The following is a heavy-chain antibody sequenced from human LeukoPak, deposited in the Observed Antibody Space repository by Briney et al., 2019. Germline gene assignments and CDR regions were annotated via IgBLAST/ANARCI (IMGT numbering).Heavy chain of an antibody. J-gene: IGHJ5*02. CDR1: GGSISSYY. V-gene: IGHV4-4*07. D-gene: IGHD1-7*01. CDR3: AREARTGTRLAYNWFDP. CDR2: IYTSGST. Sequence: SETLSLTRTVSGGSISSYYWSWIRQPAGKGLEWIGRIYTSGSTNYNPSLKSRVTMSVDTSKNQFSLKLSSVTAADTAVYYCAREARTGTRLAYNWFDPWGQGTLVTVSS.